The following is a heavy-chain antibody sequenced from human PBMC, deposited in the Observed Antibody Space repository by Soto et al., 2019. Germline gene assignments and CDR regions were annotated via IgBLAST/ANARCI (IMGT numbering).Heavy chain of an antibody. J-gene: IGHJ3*02. CDR1: GYSFTSYW. CDR3: ARPLRDYDILTGYYMGAFDI. CDR2: IYPGDSDT. D-gene: IGHD3-9*01. Sequence: GESLKISCKGSGYSFTSYWIGWVRQMPGKGLEWMGIIYPGDSDTRYSPSFQGQVTISADKSISTAYLQWSSLKASDTAMYYCARPLRDYDILTGYYMGAFDIWGQGTMVTVSS. V-gene: IGHV5-51*01.